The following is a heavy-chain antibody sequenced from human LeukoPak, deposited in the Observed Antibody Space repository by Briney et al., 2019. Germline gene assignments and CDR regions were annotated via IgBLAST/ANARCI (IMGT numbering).Heavy chain of an antibody. CDR3: ARGSGYSYAFTGRERTKSRLDY. CDR1: GFTFSSYA. V-gene: IGHV3-30*04. J-gene: IGHJ4*02. Sequence: GGSLRLSCAASGFTFSSYAMHWVRQAPGKGLEWVAVISYDGTNKYYADSVKGRFTISRDNSKNTLYLQMNSLRAEDTAVYYCARGSGYSYAFTGRERTKSRLDYWGQGILVTVSS. CDR2: ISYDGTNK. D-gene: IGHD5-18*01.